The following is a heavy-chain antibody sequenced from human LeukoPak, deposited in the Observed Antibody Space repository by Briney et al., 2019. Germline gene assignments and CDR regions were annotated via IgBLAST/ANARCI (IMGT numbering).Heavy chain of an antibody. J-gene: IGHJ5*02. Sequence: GESLKISCKGSGYSFTSYWIGRVRQMPGKGLEWMGIIYPGDSDTRYSPSIQGQVTISADKSISTAYLQWSSLRASDTAMYYCARRLTSDTWWFDPWGQGTLVTVSS. V-gene: IGHV5-51*01. CDR1: GYSFTSYW. CDR3: ARRLTSDTWWFDP. D-gene: IGHD4-17*01. CDR2: IYPGDSDT.